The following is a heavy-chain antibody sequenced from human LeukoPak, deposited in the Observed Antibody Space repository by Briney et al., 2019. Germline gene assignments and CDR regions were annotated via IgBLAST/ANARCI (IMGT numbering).Heavy chain of an antibody. CDR3: ARRDSSSGLDY. CDR1: GYTFTTYY. Sequence: GASVTVSSKASGYTFTTYYMHWVRQAPGQGREGMGIINPSGGSTSYAQKFQGRVTMTRDMSTSTVYMELSSLRSEDTAVYYCARRDSSSGLDYWGQGTLVTVSS. CDR2: INPSGGST. J-gene: IGHJ4*02. V-gene: IGHV1-46*01. D-gene: IGHD6-6*01.